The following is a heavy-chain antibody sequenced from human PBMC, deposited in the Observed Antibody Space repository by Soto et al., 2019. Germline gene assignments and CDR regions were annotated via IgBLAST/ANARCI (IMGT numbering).Heavy chain of an antibody. CDR2: ISGYNGNT. CDR1: GYTFSNYG. Sequence: QVQLVQSGAEVKKPGASVTVSCKTSGYTFSNYGINWVRQAPGQGLEWIGWISGYNGNTNYAQTVQGRVTMTTDTSTGTVYMELRSLKSDDTAIYYCSRFIMVGAWFDPNYYHGMDVWGQGTTVTVSS. CDR3: SRFIMVGAWFDPNYYHGMDV. D-gene: IGHD3-10*01. V-gene: IGHV1-18*01. J-gene: IGHJ6*02.